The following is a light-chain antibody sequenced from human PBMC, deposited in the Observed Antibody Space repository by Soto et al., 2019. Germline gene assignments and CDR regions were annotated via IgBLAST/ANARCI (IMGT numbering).Light chain of an antibody. CDR2: GAT. CDR3: QQYGSSLSLT. J-gene: IGKJ4*01. V-gene: IGKV3-20*01. CDR1: QSVSSY. Sequence: IVLTQSPSTLSLSPGERATLYCRASQSVSSYLAWYQQKPGQAPRLLIYGATSRATGIPDRFSGSGSGTDFTLTISRLEPEDFAVYYCQQYGSSLSLTFGGGTKVDIK.